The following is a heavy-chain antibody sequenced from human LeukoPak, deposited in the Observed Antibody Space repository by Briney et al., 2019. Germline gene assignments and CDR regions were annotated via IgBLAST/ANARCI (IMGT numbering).Heavy chain of an antibody. CDR2: INPKTGGT. J-gene: IGHJ4*02. V-gene: IGHV1-2*02. D-gene: IGHD3-10*01. Sequence: ASVKVSCRASGYTFTDSYMHWVRQAPGQGLEWMGWINPKTGGTNYAQRFQGRVTMTRDTSIRTAYMELNSLRSDDTAVYYCARDGRLTIFVRGIITEGSPPKNWGQGTLVTVSS. CDR3: ARDGRLTIFVRGIITEGSPPKN. CDR1: GYTFTDSY.